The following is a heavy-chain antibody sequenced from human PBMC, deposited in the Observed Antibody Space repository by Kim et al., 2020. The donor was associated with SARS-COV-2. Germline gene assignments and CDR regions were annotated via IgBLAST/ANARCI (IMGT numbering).Heavy chain of an antibody. CDR3: AKDQGGSLTLEL. Sequence: GGSLRLSCAASGFIFSSYGMLWVRQAPGKGLEWVAVISNDGNNKFYADSVKGRFSISRDNSKNTHFLQMNSLRVEDTAVYYCAKDQGGSLTLELWGQGTLVTVSS. V-gene: IGHV3-30*18. J-gene: IGHJ4*02. CDR1: GFIFSSYG. D-gene: IGHD1-26*01. CDR2: ISNDGNNK.